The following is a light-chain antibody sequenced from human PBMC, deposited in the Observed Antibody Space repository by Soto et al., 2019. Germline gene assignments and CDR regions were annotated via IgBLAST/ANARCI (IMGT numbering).Light chain of an antibody. J-gene: IGLJ2*01. CDR3: QSYDSSDHGV. V-gene: IGLV6-57*02. CDR2: EDN. Sequence: FLLTQPHSVSESPGKTVTISCTGSSGSIASNYVQWYQQRPGGAPTTVIYEDNQRPSGVPDRFSGSIDSSSNSASLTISGLRTEDGAAYYCQSYDSSDHGVFGGGTKLTVL. CDR1: SGSIASNY.